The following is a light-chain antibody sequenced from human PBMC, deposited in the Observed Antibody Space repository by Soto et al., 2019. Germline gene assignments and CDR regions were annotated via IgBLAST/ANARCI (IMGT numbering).Light chain of an antibody. J-gene: IGKJ1*01. CDR1: QSVSSTY. Sequence: ENVLTQSPGTLSLSPGERATLSCRASQSVSSTYLVWYQQKPGQAPRLLIYGVSSRTTGIPDRFSGSGSGTDVTLTISRLEPEDFAVYYCQQYGSSPRTFGQGTKVEIK. CDR2: GVS. V-gene: IGKV3-20*01. CDR3: QQYGSSPRT.